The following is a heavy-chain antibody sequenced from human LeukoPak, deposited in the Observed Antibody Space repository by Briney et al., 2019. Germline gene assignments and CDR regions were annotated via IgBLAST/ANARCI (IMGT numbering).Heavy chain of an antibody. Sequence: GASVKVSCKASGYTFTSYDIGWVRQATGQGLEWMGWMNPNSGNTGYAQKFQARVSMTRNTSISTAYMELSSLRSGDTAVYYCTRDLVVLSATSWAFDIWGHGTMVTVSS. J-gene: IGHJ3*02. CDR2: MNPNSGNT. D-gene: IGHD2-15*01. V-gene: IGHV1-8*01. CDR3: TRDLVVLSATSWAFDI. CDR1: GYTFTSYD.